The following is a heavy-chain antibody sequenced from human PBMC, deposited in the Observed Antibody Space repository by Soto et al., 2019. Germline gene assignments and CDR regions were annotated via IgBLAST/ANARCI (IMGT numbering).Heavy chain of an antibody. CDR3: ARSGTLRFLEWLLPMDAFDI. V-gene: IGHV4-4*02. J-gene: IGHJ3*02. CDR1: GGSISSSNL. Sequence: SETLSLTCAVSGGSISSSNLWSWVRQPPGKGLEWIGEIYHSGSTNYNPSLKSRVTISVDKSKNQFSLKLSSVTAADTAVYYCARSGTLRFLEWLLPMDAFDIWGQGTMVTVSS. CDR2: IYHSGST. D-gene: IGHD3-3*01.